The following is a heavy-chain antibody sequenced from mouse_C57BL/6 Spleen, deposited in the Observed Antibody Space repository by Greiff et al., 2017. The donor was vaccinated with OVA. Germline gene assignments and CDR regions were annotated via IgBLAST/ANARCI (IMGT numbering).Heavy chain of an antibody. V-gene: IGHV5-17*01. Sequence: EVQGVESGGGLVKPGGSLKLSCAASGFTFSDYGMHWVRQAPEKGLEWVAYISSGSSTIYYADTVKGRFTISRDNAKNTLFLQMTSLRSEDTAMYYCARSLYYYGSSPFDYWGQGTTLTVSS. CDR3: ARSLYYYGSSPFDY. D-gene: IGHD1-1*01. CDR2: ISSGSSTI. CDR1: GFTFSDYG. J-gene: IGHJ2*01.